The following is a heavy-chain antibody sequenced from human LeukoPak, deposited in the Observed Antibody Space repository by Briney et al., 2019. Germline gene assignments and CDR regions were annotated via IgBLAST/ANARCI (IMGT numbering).Heavy chain of an antibody. J-gene: IGHJ4*02. CDR3: ATKQWLAPPPDS. D-gene: IGHD6-19*01. Sequence: GGSLRLSCAASGFTFSKYWMLWVRQAPWKGLESVSRINTDGTVTTYADSVKGRFTVSRDNADNTMFLQMNSVRDEDTAVYYCATKQWLAPPPDSWGQGTPVTVSS. V-gene: IGHV3-74*01. CDR1: GFTFSKYW. CDR2: INTDGTVT.